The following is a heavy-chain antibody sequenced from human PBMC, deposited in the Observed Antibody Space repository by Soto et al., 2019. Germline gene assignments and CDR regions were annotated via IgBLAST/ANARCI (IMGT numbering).Heavy chain of an antibody. D-gene: IGHD2-8*01. CDR2: INHSGST. J-gene: IGHJ6*03. Sequence: QVQLQQWGAGLLKPSETLSLTCAVYGGSFSGYYWSWIRQPPGKGLEWIGEINHSGSTNYNPSLKSRVTISVDTSKNQCSLKLSSVTAADTAVYYCARGRGTNTHYSYYMDVWGKGTTVTVSS. CDR1: GGSFSGYY. V-gene: IGHV4-34*01. CDR3: ARGRGTNTHYSYYMDV.